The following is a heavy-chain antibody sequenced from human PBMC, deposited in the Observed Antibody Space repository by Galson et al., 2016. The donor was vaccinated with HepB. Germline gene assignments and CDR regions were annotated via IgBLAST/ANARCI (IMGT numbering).Heavy chain of an antibody. CDR2: INSDGSST. J-gene: IGHJ6*02. Sequence: SLRLSCEASGFTFSSYWMHWVRQAPGKGLVWVSRINSDGSSTSYADSVKGRFTISRDNAQNTLYLQMNSLRAEDTAVYYCAGDNVLRYFDWTTLNYYYGMDVWGQGTTVTVPS. CDR1: GFTFSSYW. V-gene: IGHV3-74*01. D-gene: IGHD3-9*01. CDR3: AGDNVLRYFDWTTLNYYYGMDV.